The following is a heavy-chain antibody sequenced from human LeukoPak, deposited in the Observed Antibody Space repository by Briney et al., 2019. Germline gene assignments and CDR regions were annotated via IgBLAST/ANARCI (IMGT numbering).Heavy chain of an antibody. CDR2: INTYNGNT. Sequence: GASVKVSCKASGYTFTSSGISWVRQAPGQGLEWMGWINTYNGNTNYAQKLQGRVTMTTDTPTSTAYMELRSLRSDDTAVYYCARDEQWLVPISRPFYGMDVWGQGTTLTVSS. CDR1: GYTFTSSG. V-gene: IGHV1-18*01. CDR3: ARDEQWLVPISRPFYGMDV. D-gene: IGHD6-19*01. J-gene: IGHJ6*02.